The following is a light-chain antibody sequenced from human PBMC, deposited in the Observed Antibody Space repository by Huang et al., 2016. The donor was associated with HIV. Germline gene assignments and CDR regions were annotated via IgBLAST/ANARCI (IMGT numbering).Light chain of an antibody. Sequence: DIQVTQSPSTLSAFVGDRFNITCRTSQRISTWLAWYQQRPGKAPTLLIYKASNLETWVPSRFSGKGSGTEFTLTINGLQPDDLATYYCQHQWTFGQGTKVEIK. CDR2: KAS. V-gene: IGKV1-5*03. CDR3: QHQWT. CDR1: QRISTW. J-gene: IGKJ1*01.